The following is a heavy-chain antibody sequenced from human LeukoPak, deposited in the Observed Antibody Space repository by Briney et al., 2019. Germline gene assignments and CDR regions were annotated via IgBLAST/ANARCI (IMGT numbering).Heavy chain of an antibody. CDR3: ARDPSLRVTLDY. CDR2: VWYDGSNK. CDR1: GFIFSNYG. Sequence: GGSLRLSCAASGFIFSNYGMHWVRQAPGKGLEWVAVVWYDGSNKYYADSVKGRFTISRDNSKNMLYLQMNSLRAEDTAVYYCARDPSLRVTLDYWGQGTLVTVSS. D-gene: IGHD5/OR15-5a*01. J-gene: IGHJ4*02. V-gene: IGHV3-33*01.